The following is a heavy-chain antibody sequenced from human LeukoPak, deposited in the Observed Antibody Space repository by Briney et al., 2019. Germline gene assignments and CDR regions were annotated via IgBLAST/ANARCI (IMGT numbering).Heavy chain of an antibody. D-gene: IGHD3-22*01. CDR2: IYYSVST. CDR1: GGPTSSHY. V-gene: IGHV4-59*11. Sequence: SETLSLTCIVSGGPTSSHYWSWIRQPPGKGLEWIGYIYYSVSTNYNPSLKSRVTISVDTSKNQFSLKLSSVTAADTAVYYCARTPHYYDISGYSYWYFDLWGRGTLVTVSS. CDR3: ARTPHYYDISGYSYWYFDL. J-gene: IGHJ2*01.